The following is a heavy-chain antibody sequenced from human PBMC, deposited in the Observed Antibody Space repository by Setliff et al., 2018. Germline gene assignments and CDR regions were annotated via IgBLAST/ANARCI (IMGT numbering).Heavy chain of an antibody. CDR2: IRSSGTS. D-gene: IGHD2-15*01. Sequence: GESLKISCVASGFSLRDYTINWVRQAPGKGLDWVSSIRSSGTSFYADSVKGRFTVSRDNAKNSVYLQMNSLRAEDTAVYYCARGGNLIYYFDYWGQGTLVTVSS. V-gene: IGHV3-21*01. CDR3: ARGGNLIYYFDY. J-gene: IGHJ4*02. CDR1: GFSLRDYT.